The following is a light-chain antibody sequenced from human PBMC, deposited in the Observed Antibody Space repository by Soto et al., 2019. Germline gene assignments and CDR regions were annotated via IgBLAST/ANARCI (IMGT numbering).Light chain of an antibody. Sequence: DIQMTQSPSSLSASVGDRVTITCRASQSIRTFLNWYQQKPGKAPKLLIYATSSLHSGVPSRFSGSGSRTDFTLTITRLQPEDYATYYCQQSYTAPLFTFGRGTKVEI. CDR3: QQSYTAPLFT. CDR1: QSIRTF. J-gene: IGKJ4*01. V-gene: IGKV1-39*01. CDR2: ATS.